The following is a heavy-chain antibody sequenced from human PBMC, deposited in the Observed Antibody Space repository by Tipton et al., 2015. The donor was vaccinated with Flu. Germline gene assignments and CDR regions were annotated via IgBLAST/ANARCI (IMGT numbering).Heavy chain of an antibody. J-gene: IGHJ3*02. CDR1: GGSISSSSYY. D-gene: IGHD3-10*01. CDR2: IYYSGSN. Sequence: TLSLTCTVSGGSISSSSYYWGWIRQPPGKGLEWIGSIYYSGSNYYNPSLKSLVTISVDTSKNQFSLKLSSVTAADTAVYYCASYYGSGSNAFDIWGQGTMVAVSS. V-gene: IGHV4-39*07. CDR3: ASYYGSGSNAFDI.